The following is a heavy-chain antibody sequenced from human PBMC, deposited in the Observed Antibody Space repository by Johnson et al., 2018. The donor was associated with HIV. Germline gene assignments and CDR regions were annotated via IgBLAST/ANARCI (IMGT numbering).Heavy chain of an antibody. CDR3: AKDGGARGSSWYEGVFDV. V-gene: IGHV3-30*18. CDR2: ISYDGSNK. J-gene: IGHJ3*01. Sequence: QMQLVESGGGVVQPGRSLSLSCAASGFTFCSYGMHWVRQAPGKGLECLAVISYDGSNKYYADSVKGRFTISRANSKNTLYLQINSLRAEDTAVYYRAKDGGARGSSWYEGVFDVWGLGTMVTVSS. CDR1: GFTFCSYG. D-gene: IGHD6-13*01.